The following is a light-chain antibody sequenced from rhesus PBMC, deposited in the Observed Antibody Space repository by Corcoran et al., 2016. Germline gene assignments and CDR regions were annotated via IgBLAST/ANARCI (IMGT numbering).Light chain of an antibody. J-gene: IGKJ2*01. CDR2: GAS. V-gene: IGKV3-10*01. Sequence: QIILTQSPATLSLSPGERATLSCRASQSVSYYLAWYQQKPGQAPRLLIYGASNRATGIPDRFSGSGSGTDVTLPISGLEPEDVGVYHCYQHSGGYSFCQGTEVEIK. CDR1: QSVSYY. CDR3: YQHSGGYS.